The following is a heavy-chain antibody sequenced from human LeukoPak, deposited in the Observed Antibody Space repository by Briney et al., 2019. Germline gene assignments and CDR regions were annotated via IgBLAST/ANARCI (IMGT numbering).Heavy chain of an antibody. Sequence: AGGSLRLSCAASGFTLSSYGMSWVRQAPGKGLEWVSAISGSGGSTYYADSVKGRFTISRDNSKNTLYLQMNSLRPEDTAVYYCARDQQNGYSSGWSFDSWGQGTLVTVSS. CDR3: ARDQQNGYSSGWSFDS. CDR1: GFTLSSYG. V-gene: IGHV3-23*01. CDR2: ISGSGGST. D-gene: IGHD6-19*01. J-gene: IGHJ5*01.